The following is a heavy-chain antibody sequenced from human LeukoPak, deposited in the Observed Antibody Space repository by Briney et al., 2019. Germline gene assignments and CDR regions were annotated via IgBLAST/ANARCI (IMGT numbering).Heavy chain of an antibody. V-gene: IGHV3-15*01. D-gene: IGHD2-15*01. CDR1: GFTFNTAW. CDR3: ATAGYCSGGNCYGFDH. J-gene: IGHJ4*02. Sequence: GGSLRLSCAASGFTFNTAWMNWFRQAPGKGLEWVGRIKSKMDGGTIDYVAPVKGRFTISRDDSKNAVYLQMNSLKTDDTAVYYCATAGYCSGGNCYGFDHWGQGTLVTVSS. CDR2: IKSKMDGGTI.